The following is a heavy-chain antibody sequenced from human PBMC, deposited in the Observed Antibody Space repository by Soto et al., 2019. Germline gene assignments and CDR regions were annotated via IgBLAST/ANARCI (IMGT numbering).Heavy chain of an antibody. D-gene: IGHD3-3*01. CDR3: ARDRAKYYDFCSRYHKDYYYAMDV. Sequence: SETLSLTCTVSGGSISSYYWSWIRQPPGKGLEWIGYIYYSGSTNYNPSLKSRVTISVDTSKNQFSLKLSSVTAADTAVYYCARDRAKYYDFCSRYHKDYYYAMDVWGQGTTVTVS. V-gene: IGHV4-59*01. CDR2: IYYSGST. J-gene: IGHJ6*02. CDR1: GGSISSYY.